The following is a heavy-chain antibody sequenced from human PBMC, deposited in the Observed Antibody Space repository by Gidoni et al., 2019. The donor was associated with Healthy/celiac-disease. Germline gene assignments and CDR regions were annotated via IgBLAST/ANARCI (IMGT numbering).Heavy chain of an antibody. V-gene: IGHV3-23*01. CDR3: ARSSVKLDY. CDR1: GFTFSSYA. Sequence: EVQRLESGGGLVQTGGSMRLSCEVSGFTFSSYAMSWVRPAPGKGLDWVSAISVSGGSTYYADSVQGLFTISRDNSKNTLYLQMNRLRAEDTAVYHCARSSVKLDYWGQGTLVTVSS. J-gene: IGHJ4*02. D-gene: IGHD6-19*01. CDR2: ISVSGGST.